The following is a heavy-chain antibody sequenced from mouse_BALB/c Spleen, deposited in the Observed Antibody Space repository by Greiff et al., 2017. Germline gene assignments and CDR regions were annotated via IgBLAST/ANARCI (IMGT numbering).Heavy chain of an antibody. V-gene: IGHV1-69*02. J-gene: IGHJ4*01. Sequence: VQLQQPGAELVRPGASVKLSCKASGYTFTSYWINWVKQRPGQGLEWIGNIYPSDSYTNYNQKFKDKATLTVDKSSSTAYMQLSSPTSEDSAVYYCTLNWDDMDYWGQGTSVTVSS. CDR1: GYTFTSYW. D-gene: IGHD4-1*01. CDR3: TLNWDDMDY. CDR2: IYPSDSYT.